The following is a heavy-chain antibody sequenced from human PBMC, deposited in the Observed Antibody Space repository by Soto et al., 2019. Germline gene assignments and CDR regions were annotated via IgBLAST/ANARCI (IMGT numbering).Heavy chain of an antibody. CDR1: GFTFSSYG. J-gene: IGHJ3*02. D-gene: IGHD4-17*01. V-gene: IGHV3-33*01. CDR2: IWYDGSNK. Sequence: QVQLVESGGGVVQPGRSLRLSCAASGFTFSSYGMHWVSQAPGKGLEWVAVIWYDGSNKYYADSVKGRFTISRDNSKNTLYLQMNSLRAEDTAVYYCARVENYGDRGPFDIWGQGTMVTVSS. CDR3: ARVENYGDRGPFDI.